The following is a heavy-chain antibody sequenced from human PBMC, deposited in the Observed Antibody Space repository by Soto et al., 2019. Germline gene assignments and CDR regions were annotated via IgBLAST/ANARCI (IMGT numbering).Heavy chain of an antibody. J-gene: IGHJ6*02. CDR1: GYTFTSYG. D-gene: IGHD2-15*01. CDR2: ISAYNGNT. Sequence: QVQLVQSGAEVKKPGASVKVSCKASGYTFTSYGISWVRQAPGQGLEWMGWISAYNGNTNYAQKLQGRVTMTTDTSTSTAYMELRSLRSDDTAVCYCARLYCSGGSCYSRYGMDVWGQGTTVTVSS. CDR3: ARLYCSGGSCYSRYGMDV. V-gene: IGHV1-18*01.